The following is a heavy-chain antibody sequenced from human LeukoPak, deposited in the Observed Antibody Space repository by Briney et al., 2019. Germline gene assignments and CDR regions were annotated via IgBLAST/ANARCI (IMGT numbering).Heavy chain of an antibody. Sequence: GESLEISCKGSGYSFTSYWIGWVRQMPGKGLEWMGIIYPGDSDTRYSPSFQGQVTISADKSISTAYLQWSSLKASDTAMYYCARPPRYSGYDSPYYSDYWGQGTLATVSS. CDR2: IYPGDSDT. CDR1: GYSFTSYW. CDR3: ARPPRYSGYDSPYYSDY. J-gene: IGHJ4*02. D-gene: IGHD5-12*01. V-gene: IGHV5-51*01.